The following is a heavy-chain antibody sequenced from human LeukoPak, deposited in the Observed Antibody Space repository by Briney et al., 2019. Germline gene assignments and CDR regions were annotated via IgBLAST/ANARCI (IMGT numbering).Heavy chain of an antibody. Sequence: SETLSLTCTVSGGSISSYYWSWIRQPPGKGLEWIGYISYSGSTNYSPSLKSRVTISVDTSKNQFSLKLSSVTAADTAVYYCARHTSSGWYLIDYWGQGTLVTVSS. D-gene: IGHD6-19*01. J-gene: IGHJ4*02. CDR2: ISYSGST. CDR1: GGSISSYY. CDR3: ARHTSSGWYLIDY. V-gene: IGHV4-59*08.